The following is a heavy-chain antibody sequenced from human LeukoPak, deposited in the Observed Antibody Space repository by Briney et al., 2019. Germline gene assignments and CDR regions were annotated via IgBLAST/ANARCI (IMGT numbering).Heavy chain of an antibody. V-gene: IGHV3-11*01. D-gene: IGHD3-16*02. J-gene: IGHJ4*02. CDR1: GFTFSDYY. CDR3: AKGALTFGGVIVNFDY. Sequence: GGSLRLSCAASGFTFSDYYMSWIRQAPGKGLEWVSYISSSGSTTYYADSVKGRFTISRDNSKNTLYLQMNSLRAEDTAVYYCAKGALTFGGVIVNFDYWGQGTLVTVSS. CDR2: ISSSGSTT.